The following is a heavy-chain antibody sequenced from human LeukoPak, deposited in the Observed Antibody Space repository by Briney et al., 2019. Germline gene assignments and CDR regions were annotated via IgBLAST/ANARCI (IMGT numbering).Heavy chain of an antibody. CDR3: ARARGAGPGGHFDY. Sequence: PGRSLRLSCAASGFTFSSYAMHWVRQAPGKGLEWVAVISYDGSNKYYADSVKGRFTISRDNAKNSLYLQMNSLRDEDTAVYYCARARGAGPGGHFDYWGQGTLVTVSS. J-gene: IGHJ4*02. CDR2: ISYDGSNK. D-gene: IGHD6-19*01. CDR1: GFTFSSYA. V-gene: IGHV3-30-3*01.